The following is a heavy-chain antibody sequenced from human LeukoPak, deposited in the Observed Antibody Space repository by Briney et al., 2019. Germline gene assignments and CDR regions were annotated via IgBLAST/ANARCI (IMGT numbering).Heavy chain of an antibody. CDR1: GFTFGDYA. Sequence: GGSLRLSCTASGFTFGDYAMSWFRQAPGKGLEWVGFIRSKAYGGTTEYAASVKGRFTISRDDSKSIAYLQMNSLKTEDTAVYYCTSNYYDSSGYYYVHFQHWGQGTLVTVSS. CDR2: IRSKAYGGTT. D-gene: IGHD3-22*01. V-gene: IGHV3-49*03. J-gene: IGHJ1*01. CDR3: TSNYYDSSGYYYVHFQH.